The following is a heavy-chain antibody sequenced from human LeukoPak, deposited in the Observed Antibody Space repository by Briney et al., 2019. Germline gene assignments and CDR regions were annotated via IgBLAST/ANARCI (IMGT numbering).Heavy chain of an antibody. CDR3: GSTRIEYYYDSSGHFDY. D-gene: IGHD3-22*01. CDR2: IYYSGST. Sequence: SSETLSLTCTVSGGSISSYYWSWIRQPPGKGLEWIGYIYYSGSTNYNPSLKSRVTISVDTSKNQFSLKLSSVTAADTAVYYCGSTRIEYYYDSSGHFDYWGQGTLVTVSS. V-gene: IGHV4-59*01. J-gene: IGHJ4*02. CDR1: GGSISSYY.